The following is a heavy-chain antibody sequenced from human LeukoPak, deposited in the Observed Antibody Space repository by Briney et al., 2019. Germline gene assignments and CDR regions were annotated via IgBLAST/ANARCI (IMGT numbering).Heavy chain of an antibody. D-gene: IGHD2-15*01. Sequence: GGSLRLSCAASGFTLSSHAMNWVRQSPGRGLEWISYMGISSGNTKYADSVKGRLTISGDKAKNSVYLQMNTLRVEDTAVYYCTLNLVAAAADHWGQGTLVIVSS. V-gene: IGHV3-48*01. CDR1: GFTLSSHA. CDR2: MGISSGNT. CDR3: TLNLVAAAADH. J-gene: IGHJ4*02.